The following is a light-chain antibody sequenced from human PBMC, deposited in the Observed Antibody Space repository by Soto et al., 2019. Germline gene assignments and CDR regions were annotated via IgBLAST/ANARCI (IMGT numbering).Light chain of an antibody. CDR1: SSDVGAYNY. J-gene: IGLJ1*01. CDR2: DVN. CDR3: SSYAGTNTLGV. V-gene: IGLV2-11*01. Sequence: QSALTQPRSVSGSPGQSVAISCAGTSSDVGAYNYVSWFQQYPGKAPKLMIYDVNKRPSGVPDRFFGSKSGNMASLTISGLQDEDEADYYCSSYAGTNTLGVFGAGTKLTVL.